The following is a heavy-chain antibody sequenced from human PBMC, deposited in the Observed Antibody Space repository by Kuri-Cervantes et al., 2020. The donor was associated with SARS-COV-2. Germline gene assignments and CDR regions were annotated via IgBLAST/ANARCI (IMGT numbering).Heavy chain of an antibody. J-gene: IGHJ4*02. V-gene: IGHV4-39*07. CDR3: ARGASYGDFDY. D-gene: IGHD4-17*01. CDR1: GGSISSSSYY. Sequence: ESLKISCTVSGGSISSSSYYWGWIRQPPGKGLEWIGSIYYSGSTYYNPSLKSRVTISVDTSKNQFSLKLSSVTAADTAVYYCARGASYGDFDYWGQGTLVTVSS. CDR2: IYYSGST.